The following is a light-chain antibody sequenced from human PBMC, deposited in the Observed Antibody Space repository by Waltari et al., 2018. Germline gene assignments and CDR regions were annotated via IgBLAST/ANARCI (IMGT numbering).Light chain of an antibody. CDR3: QKYNSALIFT. Sequence: DIQMTQSPSSLSASVGDRVTITCRASQGISNYLAWYQQKPGKVPKLLIYAASTLQSGVPSWFSGSGSGTDFTLTISSLQPEDVATYYCQKYNSALIFTFGPGTKVDIK. CDR1: QGISNY. J-gene: IGKJ3*01. V-gene: IGKV1-27*01. CDR2: AAS.